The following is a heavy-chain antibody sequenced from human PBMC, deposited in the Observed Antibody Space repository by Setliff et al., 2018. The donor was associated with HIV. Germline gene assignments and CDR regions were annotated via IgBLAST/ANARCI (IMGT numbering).Heavy chain of an antibody. CDR1: GGSISNYY. CDR3: ARSSRGSLRDLDY. J-gene: IGHJ4*02. D-gene: IGHD2-21*02. CDR2: GYYSGIT. V-gene: IGHV4-59*08. Sequence: LTCTVSGGSISNYYWSWIRQPPGKGLEWIGCGYYSGITHYDPSLKSRVSISVDASKTQFSLRLNSVTVADTAVYFCARSSRGSLRDLDYWGPGTLVTVSS.